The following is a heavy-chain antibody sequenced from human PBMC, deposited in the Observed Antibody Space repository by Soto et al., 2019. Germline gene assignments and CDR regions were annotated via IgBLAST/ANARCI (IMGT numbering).Heavy chain of an antibody. J-gene: IGHJ4*02. CDR3: ITDTYYYDGSGNYNDD. CDR2: IKSKTDGGTT. V-gene: IGHV3-15*07. CDR1: GFSFNYAW. Sequence: GGSLRLSCAASGFSFNYAWMNWVRQAPGKGLEWVGRIKSKTDGGTTDYAAPVKGRFTISRDDSKNTLYLQMNSLKTEDTAVYYCITDTYYYDGSGNYNDDWGQGTLVTVSS. D-gene: IGHD3-22*01.